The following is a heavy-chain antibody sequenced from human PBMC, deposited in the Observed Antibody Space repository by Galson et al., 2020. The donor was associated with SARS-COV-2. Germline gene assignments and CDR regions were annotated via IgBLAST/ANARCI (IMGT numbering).Heavy chain of an antibody. CDR3: ARVWDYYGPLFDY. CDR1: GFTFSSYS. J-gene: IGHJ4*02. V-gene: IGHV3-21*01. CDR2: ISSSSSYI. Sequence: GGSLRLSCAASGFTFSSYSMNWVRQAPGKGLEWVSSISSSSSYIYYADSVKGRFTISRDNAKNSLYLQMNSLRAEDTAVYYCARVWDYYGPLFDYWGQGTLVTVSS. D-gene: IGHD3-10*01.